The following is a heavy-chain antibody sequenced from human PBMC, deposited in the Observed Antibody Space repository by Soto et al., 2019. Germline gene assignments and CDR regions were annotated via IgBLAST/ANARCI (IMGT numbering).Heavy chain of an antibody. CDR3: AKDRYYDSSGYYGY. CDR1: GFTFSIYA. D-gene: IGHD3-22*01. V-gene: IGHV3-23*01. CDR2: ISGSAGSK. Sequence: PGGSLRLSCATSGFTFSIYAISWVLQPPGKALAWVSVISGSAGSKSYEDYVKARFTISRDNSKKTLYLKIHSPRAEDTAVYHCAKDRYYDSSGYYGYWGQGTLLTV. J-gene: IGHJ4*02.